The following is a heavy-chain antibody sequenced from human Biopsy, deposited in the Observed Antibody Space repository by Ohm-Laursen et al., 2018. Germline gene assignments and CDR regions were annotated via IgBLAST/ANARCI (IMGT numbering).Heavy chain of an antibody. J-gene: IGHJ4*02. Sequence: ETLSLTCTVSGGSFTGHYWSWIRQPPGKGLEWIGHTSYTGYTSYNASLKSRVTISVDTSRNHFSLRLSSLTAADTAVYYCARGSNDFGGLYFPRWGQGTLLTVSS. CDR1: GGSFTGHY. CDR3: ARGSNDFGGLYFPR. CDR2: TSYTGYT. D-gene: IGHD4-23*01. V-gene: IGHV4-59*11.